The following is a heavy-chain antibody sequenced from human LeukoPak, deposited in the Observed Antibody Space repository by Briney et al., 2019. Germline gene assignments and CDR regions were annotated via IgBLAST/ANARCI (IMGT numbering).Heavy chain of an antibody. J-gene: IGHJ4*02. D-gene: IGHD6-19*01. CDR1: GFTFTSYW. V-gene: IGHV3-7*01. CDR3: AGSGWQVYFDY. CDR2: IEQDGSER. Sequence: SGGSLRLSCAVSGFTFTSYWMSWVRQAPGKGREWVANIEQDGSERYYVDSVKGRFTISRDNAKNSLYLQMNSLRAEDTGVYYCAGSGWQVYFDYWGQGTLVTVSS.